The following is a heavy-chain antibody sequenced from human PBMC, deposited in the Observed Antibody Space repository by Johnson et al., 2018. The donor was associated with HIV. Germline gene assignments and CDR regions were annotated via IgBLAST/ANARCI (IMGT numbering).Heavy chain of an antibody. J-gene: IGHJ3*01. V-gene: IGHV3-30*04. D-gene: IGHD6-25*01. CDR2: ISCDGSNK. Sequence: QVQLVESGGGVVQPGRSLRLSCAASGFAFSSYAMHWVRQAPGKELEWVAVISCDGSNKYYADSVKDRFTISRDNSKNTLYLQMNTLRVEDTAFYYCARESGQAFDVWGQVTMVTVSS. CDR1: GFAFSSYA. CDR3: ARESGQAFDV.